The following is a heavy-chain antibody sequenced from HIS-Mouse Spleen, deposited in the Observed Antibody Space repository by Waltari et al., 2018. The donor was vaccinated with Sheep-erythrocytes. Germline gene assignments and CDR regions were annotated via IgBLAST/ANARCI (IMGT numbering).Heavy chain of an antibody. V-gene: IGHV4-59*08. CDR3: ARLELGQFDY. Sequence: QVQLQESGPGLVKPSETLSLTCTVSGGPISSSYWSWIRQPPGKGLEWIGYIYYSGSTNYNPSLKSRVTISVDTSKNQFSLKLSSVTAADTAVYYCARLELGQFDYWGQGTLVTVSS. CDR2: IYYSGST. CDR1: GGPISSSY. J-gene: IGHJ4*02. D-gene: IGHD1-26*01.